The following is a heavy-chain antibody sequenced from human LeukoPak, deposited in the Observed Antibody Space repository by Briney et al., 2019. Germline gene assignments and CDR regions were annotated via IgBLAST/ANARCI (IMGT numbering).Heavy chain of an antibody. CDR1: GGSFSGYY. Sequence: SETLSLTCAVYGGSFSGYYWSWIRQPPGKGLEWIGEINHSGSTNYNPSLKSRVTISVDTSKNQFSLKLSSVTAADTAVYYCARRIAVAAQGSYFQHWGQGTLATVSS. CDR2: INHSGST. V-gene: IGHV4-34*01. CDR3: ARRIAVAAQGSYFQH. D-gene: IGHD6-19*01. J-gene: IGHJ1*01.